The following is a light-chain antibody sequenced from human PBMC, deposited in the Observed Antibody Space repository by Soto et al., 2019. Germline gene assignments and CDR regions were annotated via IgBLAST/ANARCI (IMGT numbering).Light chain of an antibody. V-gene: IGLV1-44*01. Sequence: QSVLTQPPSASGTPGQKVTLSCSGTTSNIDGNDVNWFQHLPGSAPKLLIYSNKQRPSGIPDRFSGSKSGSSASLAIVGLQSEDEADYYCAAWDGTLNCRVFGGGTKLTVL. CDR3: AAWDGTLNCRV. CDR1: TSNIDGND. J-gene: IGLJ3*02. CDR2: SNK.